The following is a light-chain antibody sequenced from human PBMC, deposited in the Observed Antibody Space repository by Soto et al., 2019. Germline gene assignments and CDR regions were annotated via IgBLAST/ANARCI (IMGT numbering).Light chain of an antibody. V-gene: IGLV2-14*01. J-gene: IGLJ3*02. CDR1: SSDVGGYNY. CDR2: EVS. Sequence: QSVLTQPASVSGSPGQSITISCTGTSSDVGGYNYVSWYQQHPGKAPKLMIYEVSNRPSGVSNRFSGSKSGNTASLTISGLQAEDEADYYCSSYTSSSTRGVFGGGTKLTVL. CDR3: SSYTSSSTRGV.